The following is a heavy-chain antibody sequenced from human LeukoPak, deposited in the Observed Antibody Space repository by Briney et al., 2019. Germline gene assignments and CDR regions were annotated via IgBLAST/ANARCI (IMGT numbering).Heavy chain of an antibody. Sequence: ASVKVSCKASGYTFTGYYMHWVRQAPGQRLEWMGWINAGNGNTKYSQEFQGRVTITRDTSASTAYMELSSLRSEDMAVYYCARGPIWVTREYYFDYWGQGTLVTVSS. CDR3: ARGPIWVTREYYFDY. V-gene: IGHV1-3*03. CDR2: INAGNGNT. CDR1: GYTFTGYY. J-gene: IGHJ4*02. D-gene: IGHD3-10*01.